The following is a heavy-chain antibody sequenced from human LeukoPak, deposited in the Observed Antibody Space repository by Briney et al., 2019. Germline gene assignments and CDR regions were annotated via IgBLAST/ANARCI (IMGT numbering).Heavy chain of an antibody. V-gene: IGHV4-4*07. CDR1: GRSFSVYC. CDR2: IYIVGST. Sequence: ADTLSPMCPLHGRSFSVYCWWSIRQPAGNGLEWIGRIYIVGSTNTNPSLRSRVTMSVDTSKNQFSLKLSSVTAADTAVYYCARELGMVRGAGGPEYYYYYYCMDVWGKGTTVTISS. D-gene: IGHD3-10*01. J-gene: IGHJ6*03. CDR3: ARELGMVRGAGGPEYYYYYYCMDV.